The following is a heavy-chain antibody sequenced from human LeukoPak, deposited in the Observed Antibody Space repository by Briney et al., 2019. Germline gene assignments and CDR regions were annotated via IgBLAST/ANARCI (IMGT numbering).Heavy chain of an antibody. D-gene: IGHD3-10*01. CDR3: ARERFGVFDP. CDR2: IYHSGST. V-gene: IGHV4-30-2*01. CDR1: GGSISSGGYS. Sequence: PSETLSLTCAVSGGSISSGGYSWSWIRQPPGKGLEWIGYIYHSGSTYYNPSLKSRVTISVDRSKNQFSLKLSSVTAADTAVYYCARERFGVFDPWGQGTLVTVSS. J-gene: IGHJ5*02.